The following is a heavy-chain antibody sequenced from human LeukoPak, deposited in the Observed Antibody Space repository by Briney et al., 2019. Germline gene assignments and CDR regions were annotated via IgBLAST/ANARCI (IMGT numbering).Heavy chain of an antibody. CDR3: ARDDDYDDHNTFDM. CDR2: IWSHGNTK. J-gene: IGHJ3*02. Sequence: PGTSLRLSCAASGFVFSTYGMHWVRRAPGKGLEWVAVIWSHGNTKKYADSVTGRFTISRDNSKNTLYLEMNTLRAEDTAVYYCARDDDYDDHNTFDMWGHGTMVTVSS. D-gene: IGHD4-17*01. CDR1: GFVFSTYG. V-gene: IGHV3-33*01.